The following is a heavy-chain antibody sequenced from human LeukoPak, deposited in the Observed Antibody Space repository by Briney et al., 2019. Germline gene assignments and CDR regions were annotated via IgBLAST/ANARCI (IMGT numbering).Heavy chain of an antibody. D-gene: IGHD6-13*01. CDR1: GFTFTSRSA. J-gene: IGHJ4*02. CDR2: IVVGSDNT. V-gene: IGHV1-58*01. CDR3: AAPYSSTWFDY. Sequence: SVKVSCKASGFTFTSRSAVQWVRQARGQRLEWIGWIVVGSDNTNYAQKFQERVTITRDVSTSTSYMELSSLRSEDTAVYYCAAPYSSTWFDYWGQGTLVTVSS.